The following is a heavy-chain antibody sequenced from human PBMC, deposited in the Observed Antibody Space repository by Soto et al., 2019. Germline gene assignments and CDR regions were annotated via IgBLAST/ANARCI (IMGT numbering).Heavy chain of an antibody. Sequence: GGSLRLSCAASGFTFSSYAMHWVRQAPGKGLEWVAVISYDGSNKYYADSVKGRFTISRDNSKNTLYLQMNSLRAEDTAVYYCARDRVGSGSYGMAVWGQRTTVTVS. CDR2: ISYDGSNK. J-gene: IGHJ6*02. CDR1: GFTFSSYA. V-gene: IGHV3-30-3*01. D-gene: IGHD3-10*01. CDR3: ARDRVGSGSYGMAV.